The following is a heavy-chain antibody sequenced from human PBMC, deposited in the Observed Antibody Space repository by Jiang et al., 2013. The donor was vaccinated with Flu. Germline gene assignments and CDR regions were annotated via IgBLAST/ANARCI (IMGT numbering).Heavy chain of an antibody. CDR3: ARREFATSPFDP. D-gene: IGHD3-10*01. CDR2: IYYTGST. J-gene: IGHJ5*02. V-gene: IGHV4-39*07. CDR1: GGSISTSGYH. Sequence: SGGSISTSGYHWGWIRQPPGKGLEWIGRIYYTGSTYYSPSLKSRATISVDKSKNQVSLKLTSVTAADTAVYYCARREFATSPFDPWGPGNPGHRLL.